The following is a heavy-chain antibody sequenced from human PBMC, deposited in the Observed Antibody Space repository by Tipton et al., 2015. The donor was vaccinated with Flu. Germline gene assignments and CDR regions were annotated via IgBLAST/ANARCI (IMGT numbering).Heavy chain of an antibody. J-gene: IGHJ6*02. CDR1: GGSISSGGYY. V-gene: IGHV4-31*03. CDR2: IYYSGST. D-gene: IGHD6-13*01. Sequence: LRLSCTVSGGSISSGGYYWSWIRQHPGKGLEWIGYIYYSGSTYYNPSLKSRVTISVDTSKNQFSLKLSSVTAADTAVYYCARGRGQQLVLGRYYYGMDVWGQGTTVTVSS. CDR3: ARGRGQQLVLGRYYYGMDV.